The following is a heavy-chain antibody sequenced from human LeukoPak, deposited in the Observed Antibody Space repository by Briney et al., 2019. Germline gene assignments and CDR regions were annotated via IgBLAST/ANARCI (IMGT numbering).Heavy chain of an antibody. D-gene: IGHD2-15*01. CDR3: VRGDGKGSPYFDY. CDR1: GFTFSSYS. J-gene: IGHJ4*02. V-gene: IGHV3-21*01. Sequence: PGGSLRLSCAASGFTFSSYSMNWVRQAPGKGLEWVSSISSSSSYIYYADSVKGRFTISRDNAKNSLYLQMNSLRAEDTAVYYCVRGDGKGSPYFDYWGQGTLVTVSS. CDR2: ISSSSSYI.